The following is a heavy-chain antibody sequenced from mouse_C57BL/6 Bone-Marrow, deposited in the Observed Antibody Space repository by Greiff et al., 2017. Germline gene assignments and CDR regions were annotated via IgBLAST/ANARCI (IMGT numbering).Heavy chain of an antibody. Sequence: EVKLMESGGGLVKPGGSLKLSCAASGFTFSSYTMSWVRQTPEKRLEWVATISGGGGNTYYPDSVKGRFTISRDNAKNTRYLQMSSLRSEDTALYYCARPAWFAYWGQGTLVTVSA. V-gene: IGHV5-9*01. J-gene: IGHJ3*01. CDR1: GFTFSSYT. CDR2: ISGGGGNT. CDR3: ARPAWFAY.